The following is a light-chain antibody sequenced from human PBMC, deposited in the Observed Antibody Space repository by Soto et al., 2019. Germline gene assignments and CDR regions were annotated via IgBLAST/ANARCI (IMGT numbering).Light chain of an antibody. CDR2: GAF. CDR3: QQYGSSPRT. V-gene: IGKV3-20*01. Sequence: EIVFTQSPVTLALSPGARATFSCRASQSVSSNYLAWYQQKPGQAPRLLIYGAFKRATGIPDRFSGSGSGTDFTLTISRMEPEDFAVYCCQQYGSSPRTFGQGTKVDIK. J-gene: IGKJ1*01. CDR1: QSVSSNY.